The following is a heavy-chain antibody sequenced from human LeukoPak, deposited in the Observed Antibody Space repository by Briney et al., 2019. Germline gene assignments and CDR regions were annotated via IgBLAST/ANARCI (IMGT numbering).Heavy chain of an antibody. CDR3: ATHSYDFWPFDY. CDR1: GGSFSGYY. J-gene: IGHJ4*02. D-gene: IGHD3-3*01. CDR2: IYHSGST. Sequence: PSETLSLTCAVYGGSFSGYYWSWIRQPPGKGLEWIGYIYHSGSTNYNPSLKSRVTISVDTSKSQFSLKLSSVTAADTAVYYCATHSYDFWPFDYWGQGTLVTVSS. V-gene: IGHV4-59*08.